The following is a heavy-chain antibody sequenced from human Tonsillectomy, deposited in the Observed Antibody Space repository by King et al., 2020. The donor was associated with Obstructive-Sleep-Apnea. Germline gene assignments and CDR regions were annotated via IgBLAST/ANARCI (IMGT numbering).Heavy chain of an antibody. CDR3: AAYQLLHFDY. D-gene: IGHD2-2*01. CDR1: GGSISSYY. CDR2: IYYSGST. V-gene: IGHV4-59*08. J-gene: IGHJ4*02. Sequence: QLQESGPGLVKPSETLSLTCTVSGGSISSYYWSWIRQPPGKGLEWIGCIYYSGSTHHNPALQRRVTISVDTSKNQFSLKLSPVTAADTAVYYCAAYQLLHFDYWGQGTLVTVSS.